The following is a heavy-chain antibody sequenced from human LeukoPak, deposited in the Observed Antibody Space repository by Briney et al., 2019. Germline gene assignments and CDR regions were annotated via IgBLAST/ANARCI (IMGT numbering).Heavy chain of an antibody. CDR2: IYYGGST. J-gene: IGHJ3*02. V-gene: IGHV4-39*01. Sequence: NPSETLSLTCTVSGGSISSSSYYWWWIRQPPGEVLEWIGSIYYGGSTYYIPSDTRRVTISVDTSKNQFSLKLSSVTAADTAVYYCARHESGYSSGWFDAFDIWGQGTMVTVSS. CDR3: ARHESGYSSGWFDAFDI. D-gene: IGHD6-19*01. CDR1: GGSISSSSYY.